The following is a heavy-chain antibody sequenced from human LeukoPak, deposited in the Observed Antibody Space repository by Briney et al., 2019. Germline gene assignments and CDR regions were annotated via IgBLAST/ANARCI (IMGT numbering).Heavy chain of an antibody. D-gene: IGHD5-18*01. V-gene: IGHV3-21*01. CDR2: ISSSSSYI. J-gene: IGHJ4*02. CDR1: GFTFSSYS. CDR3: AREGGAMVTPTFFDY. Sequence: GRSLRLSCAASGFTFSSYSMNWVRQAPGKGLEWVSSISSSSSYIYYADSVKGRFTISRDNAKNSLYLQMNSLRAEDTAVYYCAREGGAMVTPTFFDYWGQGTLVTVSS.